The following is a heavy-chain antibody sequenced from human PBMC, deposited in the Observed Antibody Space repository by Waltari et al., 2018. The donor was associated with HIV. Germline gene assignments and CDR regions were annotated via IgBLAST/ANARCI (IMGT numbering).Heavy chain of an antibody. J-gene: IGHJ6*02. CDR1: GFTFSSYA. V-gene: IGHV3-23*01. Sequence: EAQLLESGGGLVQPGGSLRLSCAASGFTFSSYAMSWVRQAPGKGLEWVSAISGSGGSTHYADSVKGRFTISRDNSKNTLYLQMNSLRAEDTAVYYCAKAQYDFWSGSYYYGMDVWGQGTTVTVSS. D-gene: IGHD3-3*01. CDR2: ISGSGGST. CDR3: AKAQYDFWSGSYYYGMDV.